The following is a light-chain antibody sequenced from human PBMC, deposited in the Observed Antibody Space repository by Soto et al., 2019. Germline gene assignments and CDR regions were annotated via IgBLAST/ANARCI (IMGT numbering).Light chain of an antibody. CDR2: GAS. J-gene: IGKJ3*01. CDR1: QSVDSN. CDR3: QQYGSSLPFT. V-gene: IGKV3-20*01. Sequence: EIVMTQSPATLSVSPGERATLSCRASQSVDSNLAWYQQKPGQAPRLLIFGASTRATGIPARFSGSGSGTDFTLTISRLEPEDFAVYYCQQYGSSLPFTFGPGTKVDIK.